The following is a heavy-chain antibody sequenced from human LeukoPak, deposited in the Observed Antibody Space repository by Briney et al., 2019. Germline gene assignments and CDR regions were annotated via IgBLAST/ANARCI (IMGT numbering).Heavy chain of an antibody. V-gene: IGHV4-4*02. CDR1: GGSISGTNC. Sequence: PSGTLSLTCGVSGGSISGTNCCSWVRQPPGQGLEWVGEISLAGQTNFNPSLNGRVTMSLDKSSNKLYLHLTSVTAADTATYFCSRESGPFCPFGYWGQGTLVIVSP. CDR3: SRESGPFCPFGY. D-gene: IGHD1-26*01. CDR2: ISLAGQT. J-gene: IGHJ4*02.